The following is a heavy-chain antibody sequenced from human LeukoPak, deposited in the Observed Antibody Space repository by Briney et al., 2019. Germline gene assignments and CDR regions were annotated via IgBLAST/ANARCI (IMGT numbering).Heavy chain of an antibody. CDR3: ARGVERGVMSPLEALDY. Sequence: PSETLSLTCTVSGGSISSYYWSWIRQPPGKGLEWIGYIYYSGSTNYNPSLKSRVTISVDTSKNQFSLKLSSVTAADTAVYYCARGVERGVMSPLEALDYWGQGTLVTVSS. CDR2: IYYSGST. D-gene: IGHD3-10*01. J-gene: IGHJ4*02. V-gene: IGHV4-59*01. CDR1: GGSISSYY.